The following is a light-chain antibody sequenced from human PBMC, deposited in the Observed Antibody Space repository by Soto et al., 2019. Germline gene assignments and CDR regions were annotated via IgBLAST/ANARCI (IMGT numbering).Light chain of an antibody. CDR1: QTVRNNY. V-gene: IGKV3-20*01. J-gene: IGKJ4*01. CDR3: QQYYTSPLT. Sequence: EFVLTQSPGTLSLSPGERATLSCRASQTVRNNYLAWYQQKPGQAPRLLIYDASSRATGIPDRFSGGGSGTDFTLIISRLEPEDFAVYFCQQYYTSPLTFGGGTKVDIK. CDR2: DAS.